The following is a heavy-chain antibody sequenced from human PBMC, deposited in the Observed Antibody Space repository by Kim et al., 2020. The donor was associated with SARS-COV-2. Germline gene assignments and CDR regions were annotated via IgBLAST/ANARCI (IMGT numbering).Heavy chain of an antibody. V-gene: IGHV3-48*02. J-gene: IGHJ6*02. CDR1: GFTFSSYS. Sequence: GGSLRLSCAASGFTFSSYSMNWVRQAPGKGLEWVSYISSSSSTIYYADSVKGRFTISRDNAKNSLYLQMNSLRDEDTAVYYCARELSGSYPYYYYGMDVWGQGTTVTVSS. D-gene: IGHD1-26*01. CDR3: ARELSGSYPYYYYGMDV. CDR2: ISSSSSTI.